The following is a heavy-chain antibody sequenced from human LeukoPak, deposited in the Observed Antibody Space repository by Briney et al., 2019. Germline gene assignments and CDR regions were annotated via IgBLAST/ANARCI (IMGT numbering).Heavy chain of an antibody. V-gene: IGHV1-18*01. Sequence: VASVKVSCMASGYTFTSYGISWVRPAPGQGREWMGWISAYNGNTNYVQKLQGRVTMTTDTSTSTAYMELRSLRSDDTAVYYCARDDRPSYYDSSGFPPAYGMDVWGQGTTVTVSS. J-gene: IGHJ6*02. CDR3: ARDDRPSYYDSSGFPPAYGMDV. CDR2: ISAYNGNT. D-gene: IGHD3-22*01. CDR1: GYTFTSYG.